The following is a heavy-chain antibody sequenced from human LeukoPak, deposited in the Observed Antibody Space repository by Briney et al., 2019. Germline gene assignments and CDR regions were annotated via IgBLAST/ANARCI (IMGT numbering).Heavy chain of an antibody. CDR2: IKQDGSET. D-gene: IGHD2-2*01. CDR1: GFTFSSYS. Sequence: QAGGSLRLSCAASGFTFSSYSMNWVRQAPGKGLEWVANIKQDGSETYYVDSVKGRFTISRDNAKNSLYLQMLSLRTEDTAVYYCARDRPCSSTFCSESGDYWGQGILVTVSS. J-gene: IGHJ4*02. CDR3: ARDRPCSSTFCSESGDY. V-gene: IGHV3-7*01.